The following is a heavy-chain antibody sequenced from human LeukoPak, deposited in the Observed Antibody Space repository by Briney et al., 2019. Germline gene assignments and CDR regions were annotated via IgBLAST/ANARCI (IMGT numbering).Heavy chain of an antibody. Sequence: SQTLSLTCTVSGGSISSGSYYWSWIRQPAGKGLEWIGRIYTSGSTNYNPSLKGRVTISVDTSKNQFSLKLSSVTAADTAVYYCARDRAAYCGGDCYPNWFDPWGQGTLVTVSS. CDR1: GGSISSGSYY. D-gene: IGHD2-21*02. V-gene: IGHV4-61*02. CDR3: ARDRAAYCGGDCYPNWFDP. CDR2: IYTSGST. J-gene: IGHJ5*02.